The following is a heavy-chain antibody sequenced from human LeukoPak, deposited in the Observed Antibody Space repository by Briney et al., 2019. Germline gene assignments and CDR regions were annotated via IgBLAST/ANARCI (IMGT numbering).Heavy chain of an antibody. V-gene: IGHV1-2*02. Sequence: ASLKVSCKASRYTFTGHFIHWVRQAPGHWLEWMGRVNAKLGDTTYAQKFQDRVTMTRDTSISTAYLDLSALRSDEPAVYYCARYKCHFDCWGQGRLVAVSS. J-gene: IGHJ4*02. CDR2: VNAKLGDT. D-gene: IGHD1-14*01. CDR3: ARYKCHFDC. CDR1: RYTFTGHF.